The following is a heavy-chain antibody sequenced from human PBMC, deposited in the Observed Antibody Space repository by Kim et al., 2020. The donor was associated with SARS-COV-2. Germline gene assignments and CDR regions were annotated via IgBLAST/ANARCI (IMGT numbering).Heavy chain of an antibody. D-gene: IGHD3-16*01. Sequence: YPPSLKSRVTLSVDTSKNQCSLKLSSVTAADTAVYYCARPHHNSRGSFDYWGQGTLVTVSS. V-gene: IGHV4-39*01. J-gene: IGHJ4*02. CDR3: ARPHHNSRGSFDY.